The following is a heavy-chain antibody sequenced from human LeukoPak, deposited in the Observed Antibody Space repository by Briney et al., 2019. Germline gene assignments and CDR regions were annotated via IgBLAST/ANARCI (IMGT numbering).Heavy chain of an antibody. CDR2: ISGSGGST. V-gene: IGHV3-23*01. D-gene: IGHD3-22*01. CDR1: GFTFSSYA. J-gene: IGHJ5*02. CDR3: AKDLTMIVVVIPDWFDP. Sequence: PGGSLRLSCAASGFTFSSYAMSWVRQAPGKGLEWVSAISGSGGSTYYADSVKGRFTISRDNSKNTPYLQMNSLRAEDTAVYYCAKDLTMIVVVIPDWFDPWGQGTLVTVSS.